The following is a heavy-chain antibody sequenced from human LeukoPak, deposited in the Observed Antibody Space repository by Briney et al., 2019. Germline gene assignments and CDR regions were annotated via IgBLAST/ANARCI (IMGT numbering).Heavy chain of an antibody. J-gene: IGHJ4*02. CDR2: TYYRSKWYN. CDR3: ARGITMVRGVIPPVFDY. D-gene: IGHD3-10*01. V-gene: IGHV6-1*01. CDR1: GDSVSSNSAA. Sequence: SQTLSLTCAISGDSVSSNSAAWNWIRQSPSRGLEWLGRTYYRSKWYNYYAVSVKSRITINPDTSKNQFSLQLNSVTPEDTAVYYRARGITMVRGVIPPVFDYWGQGTLVTVSS.